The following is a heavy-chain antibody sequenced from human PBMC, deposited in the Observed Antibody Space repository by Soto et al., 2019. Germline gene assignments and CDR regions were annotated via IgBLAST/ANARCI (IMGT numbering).Heavy chain of an antibody. V-gene: IGHV3-23*01. CDR3: AKVGSGYGYYYYGMDV. CDR1: GFTFSSYV. J-gene: IGHJ6*02. D-gene: IGHD5-12*01. Sequence: PGGSLRLSCAASGFTFSSYVMSWVRQAPGKGLEWVSAISGSGGSTYYADSVKGRFAISRDNSKNTLYLQMNSLRAEDTAVYYCAKVGSGYGYYYYGMDVWGQGTTVTVSS. CDR2: ISGSGGST.